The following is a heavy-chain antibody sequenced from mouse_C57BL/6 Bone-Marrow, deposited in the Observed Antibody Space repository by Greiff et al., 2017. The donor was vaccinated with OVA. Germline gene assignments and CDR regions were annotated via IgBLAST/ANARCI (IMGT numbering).Heavy chain of an antibody. D-gene: IGHD1-1*01. CDR2: ISSGGSYT. V-gene: IGHV5-6*01. CDR1: GFTFSSYG. CDR3: ARPYYGSSTGFAY. Sequence: EVHLVESGGDLVKPGGSLKLSCAASGFTFSSYGMSWVRQTPDKRLEWVATISSGGSYTYYPDSVKGRFIISRDNAKNTLYLQMSSLKSEDTAMYYCARPYYGSSTGFAYWGQGTLVTVSA. J-gene: IGHJ3*01.